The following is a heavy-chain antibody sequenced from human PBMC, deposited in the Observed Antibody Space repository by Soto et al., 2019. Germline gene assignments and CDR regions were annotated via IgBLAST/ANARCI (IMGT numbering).Heavy chain of an antibody. CDR2: IYYSGST. V-gene: IGHV4-31*03. Sequence: SETLSLTCTVSGGSISSGGYYWSWIRQHPGKGLEWIGYIYYSGSTYYNPSLKSRVTISVDTSKNQFSLKLSSVTAADTAVYYCASGRVIEDYYDSSGLQYYFDYWGQGTLVTSPQ. CDR3: ASGRVIEDYYDSSGLQYYFDY. CDR1: GGSISSGGYY. J-gene: IGHJ4*02. D-gene: IGHD3-22*01.